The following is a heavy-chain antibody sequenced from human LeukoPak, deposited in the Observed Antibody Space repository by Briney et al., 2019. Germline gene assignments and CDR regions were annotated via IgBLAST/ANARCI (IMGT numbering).Heavy chain of an antibody. CDR3: AKDVGISDTAMVKDYYYGMDV. CDR1: GFTFSSYA. Sequence: GGSLRLSCAASGFTFSSYAMNWVRQAPGKGLEWLSAISGSGGSTYYTDSVEGRFTISRDNSKNTLYLQMNSLRVEDTAVYYCAKDVGISDTAMVKDYYYGMDVWGQGTLVTVSS. J-gene: IGHJ6*02. D-gene: IGHD5-18*01. CDR2: ISGSGGST. V-gene: IGHV3-23*01.